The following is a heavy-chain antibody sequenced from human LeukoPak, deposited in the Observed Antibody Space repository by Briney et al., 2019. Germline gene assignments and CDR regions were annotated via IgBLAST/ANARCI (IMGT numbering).Heavy chain of an antibody. Sequence: GGSLRLSCAASGFTFSSYALHWVRQAPGKGLEWVAVISNDGSIKYYADSVKGRFTISRDNSKNTLYLQMNSLRAEDTAVYYCARDLGHGDYGEDAFDIWGQGTMVTVSS. V-gene: IGHV3-30-3*01. CDR3: ARDLGHGDYGEDAFDI. J-gene: IGHJ3*02. CDR2: ISNDGSIK. CDR1: GFTFSSYA. D-gene: IGHD4-17*01.